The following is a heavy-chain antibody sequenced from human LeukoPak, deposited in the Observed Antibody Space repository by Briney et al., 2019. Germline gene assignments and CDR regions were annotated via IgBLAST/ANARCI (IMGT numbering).Heavy chain of an antibody. Sequence: ASVKVSCKASGYTFTGYYMHWVRQAPGQGLEWMGWINPNSGGTNYAQKFQGRVTMTRDTSISTAYMELSRLRSDDTAAYYCARELELLSYYYYMDVWGKGTTVTVSS. D-gene: IGHD1-7*01. J-gene: IGHJ6*03. CDR3: ARELELLSYYYYMDV. CDR1: GYTFTGYY. CDR2: INPNSGGT. V-gene: IGHV1-2*02.